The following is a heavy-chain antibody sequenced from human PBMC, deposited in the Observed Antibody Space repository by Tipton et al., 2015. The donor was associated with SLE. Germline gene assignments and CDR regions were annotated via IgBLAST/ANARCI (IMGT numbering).Heavy chain of an antibody. CDR2: INDDGITT. V-gene: IGHV3-74*01. CDR3: ARGPAPAGYIFDY. CDR1: GFTFRNYW. D-gene: IGHD5-24*01. Sequence: SLRLSCAASGFTFRNYWMHWVRQVPGKGLVWVSRINDDGITTWYADSVKGRFTISRDNSKNTLYLQINSLRVEYTAVYYCARGPAPAGYIFDYWGQGTQVTVSS. J-gene: IGHJ4*02.